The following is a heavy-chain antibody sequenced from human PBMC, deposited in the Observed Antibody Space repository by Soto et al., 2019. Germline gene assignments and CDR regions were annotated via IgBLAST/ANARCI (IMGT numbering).Heavy chain of an antibody. Sequence: QVQLVESGGGVVQPGRSLRLSCAASGFTFSSYGMHWVRQAPGKGLEWVAVISYDGSNKYYADSVKGRFTISRDNSKNTLYLQMDSLRAGEPALYYCAKEYRRGSYGYWGQGTLVTVSS. J-gene: IGHJ4*02. CDR1: GFTFSSYG. D-gene: IGHD1-26*01. CDR2: ISYDGSNK. CDR3: AKEYRRGSYGY. V-gene: IGHV3-30*18.